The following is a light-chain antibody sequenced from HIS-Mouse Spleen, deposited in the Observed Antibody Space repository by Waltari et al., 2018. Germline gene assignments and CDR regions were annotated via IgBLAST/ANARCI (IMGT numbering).Light chain of an antibody. CDR2: AAS. Sequence: AIRMTQSPSSSSASPGDRVTITCRASQGISSYLAWYQQKPGKAPKLLIYAASTLQSGVPSRFSGSGSGTDFTLTISCLQSEDFATYYCQQYYSYPLTFGPGTKVDIK. V-gene: IGKV1-8*01. J-gene: IGKJ3*01. CDR1: QGISSY. CDR3: QQYYSYPLT.